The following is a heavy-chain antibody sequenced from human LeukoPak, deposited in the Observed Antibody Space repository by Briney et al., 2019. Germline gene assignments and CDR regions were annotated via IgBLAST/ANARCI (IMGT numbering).Heavy chain of an antibody. CDR2: ISAYNGNT. J-gene: IGHJ5*02. CDR1: GYTFTSYG. D-gene: IGHD3-3*01. Sequence: ASVRVSCKASGYTFTSYGISWVRQAPGQGLEWMGWISAYNGNTNYAQKLQGRVTMTTDTSTSTAYMELRSLRSDDTAVYYCARVFSGDYDFWSGSNNWFDPWGQGTLVTVSS. V-gene: IGHV1-18*01. CDR3: ARVFSGDYDFWSGSNNWFDP.